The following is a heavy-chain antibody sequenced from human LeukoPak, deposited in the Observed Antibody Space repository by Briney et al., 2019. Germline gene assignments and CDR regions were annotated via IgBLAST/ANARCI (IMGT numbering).Heavy chain of an antibody. CDR1: QLTFNRYV. Sequence: GGSLRLSCTSSQLTFNRYVMTWVRQAPGKGLEWVSTISASGGTTYYADSVQGRFTISRDNSKNTLYLQMNSLRAEDTAVYYCATLYGDYNWYFDLWGRGTLVTVSS. V-gene: IGHV3-23*01. CDR3: ATLYGDYNWYFDL. CDR2: ISASGGTT. D-gene: IGHD4-17*01. J-gene: IGHJ2*01.